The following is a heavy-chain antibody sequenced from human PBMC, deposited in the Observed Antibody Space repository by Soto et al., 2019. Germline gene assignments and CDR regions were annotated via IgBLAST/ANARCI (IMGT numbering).Heavy chain of an antibody. CDR3: ARMMNLTYYYYGLDI. CDR1: GYSFTRYG. J-gene: IGHJ6*02. CDR2: ISGYNANT. V-gene: IGHV1-18*01. Sequence: QVQLVQSGAEVKKPGASVKVSCKASGYSFTRYGISWVRQAPGQGLEWMGWISGYNANTNYPENLQGRVTMTTDTSTSTAYIEVRNLISDDTAVYNCARMMNLTYYYYGLDIWGQGTTVTVS. D-gene: IGHD3-16*01.